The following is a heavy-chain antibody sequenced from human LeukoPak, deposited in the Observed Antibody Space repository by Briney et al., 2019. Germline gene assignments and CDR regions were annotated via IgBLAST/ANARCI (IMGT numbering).Heavy chain of an antibody. CDR3: ARKFLTGRLIDY. D-gene: IGHD7-27*01. J-gene: IGHJ4*02. CDR1: RFTFSNYG. Sequence: GGSLRVSCVASRFTFSNYGMHWVRQAPGKGLEWVAVISYDGSNEYYADSVKGRFAISRDTSKNTLYLQMNGLRAEDTALYYCARKFLTGRLIDYWGQGTLVTVSS. CDR2: ISYDGSNE. V-gene: IGHV3-30*03.